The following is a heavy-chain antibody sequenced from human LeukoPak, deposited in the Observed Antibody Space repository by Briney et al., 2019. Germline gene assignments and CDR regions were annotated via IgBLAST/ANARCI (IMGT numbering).Heavy chain of an antibody. J-gene: IGHJ6*02. CDR3: AKDLGGSSWYDYYYGMDV. Sequence: GGSLRLSCAASGFTFSSYAMSWVRQAPGKGLEWVSAISGSGGSTYYADSVKGGFTISRDNSKKTLYLQMNSLRAEDTAVYYCAKDLGGSSWYDYYYGMDVWGQGTTVTVSS. CDR1: GFTFSSYA. V-gene: IGHV3-23*01. D-gene: IGHD6-13*01. CDR2: ISGSGGST.